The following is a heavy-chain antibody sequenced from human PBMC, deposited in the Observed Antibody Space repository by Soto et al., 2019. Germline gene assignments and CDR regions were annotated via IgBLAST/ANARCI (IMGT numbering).Heavy chain of an antibody. CDR1: GGSISSXXXX. Sequence: QLQLQESGPGLVKPSETLSLTCTVSGGSISSXXXXWXXXXXXXXXGXEWIGSIYYSGSTYYSPSLKSRVTIXXDTSXNXXSLXLXSXXXXXXXXXYCARRERAAGTDWWFDPWGQGTLVTVSS. J-gene: IGHJ5*02. V-gene: IGHV4-39*01. CDR3: ARRERAAGTDWWFDP. D-gene: IGHD6-13*01. CDR2: IYYSGST.